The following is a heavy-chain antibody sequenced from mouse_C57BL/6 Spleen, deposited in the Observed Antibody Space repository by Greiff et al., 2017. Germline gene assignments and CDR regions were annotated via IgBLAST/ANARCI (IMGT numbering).Heavy chain of an antibody. CDR3: ARNYGSSYTKWFAY. CDR2: IDPEDGET. CDR1: GFNIKDYY. V-gene: IGHV14-2*01. Sequence: EVKLMESGAELVKPGASVKLSCTASGFNIKDYYMHWVKQRTEQGLEWIGRIDPEDGETKYAPKFQGKATITADTSSNTAYLQLSSLTSEDTAVYYCARNYGSSYTKWFAYWGQGTLVTVSA. J-gene: IGHJ3*01. D-gene: IGHD1-1*01.